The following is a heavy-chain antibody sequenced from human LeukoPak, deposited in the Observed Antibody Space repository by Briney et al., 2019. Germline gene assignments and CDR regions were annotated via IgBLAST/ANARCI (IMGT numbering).Heavy chain of an antibody. CDR2: IYYSGST. D-gene: IGHD3-22*01. CDR1: GGSISSGGYY. V-gene: IGHV4-31*03. CDR3: ARVDDSSGYYWDY. J-gene: IGHJ4*02. Sequence: PSQTLSLTCTVSGGSISSGGYYWSWIRQHPGKGLEWIGYIYYSGSTYYNPSLKSRVTISVDTSKNQFSLKLSSVTAADTAVYYCARVDDSSGYYWDYWGQGTLVTVSS.